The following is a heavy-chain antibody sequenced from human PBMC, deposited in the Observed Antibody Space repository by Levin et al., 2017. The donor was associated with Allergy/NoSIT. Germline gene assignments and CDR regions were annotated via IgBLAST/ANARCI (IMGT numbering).Heavy chain of an antibody. CDR3: AKRPLILVYDSYFDY. Sequence: LSLTCAASGFTFSNYAMSWVRQAPGKGLEWVSAISGGGGSTDYADSVKGRFIISRDNSKNTLYLQMNSLRAEDTAVYYCAKRPLILVYDSYFDYWGQGTLVTVSS. CDR2: ISGGGGST. CDR1: GFTFSNYA. D-gene: IGHD5/OR15-5a*01. J-gene: IGHJ4*02. V-gene: IGHV3-23*01.